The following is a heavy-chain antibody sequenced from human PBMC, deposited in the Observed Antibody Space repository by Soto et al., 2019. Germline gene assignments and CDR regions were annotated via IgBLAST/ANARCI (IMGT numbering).Heavy chain of an antibody. CDR1: GFMFND. CDR2: ITGGGHT. V-gene: IGHV3-23*01. D-gene: IGHD3-16*01. J-gene: IGHJ3*02. Sequence: EVQVLESGGGLVQPGGSLRLSCSASGFMFNDINWVRQAPGKGLEWISRITGGGHTDYVNSVKGRFTISRDNSKNTVDLQMNSLRVDDTAVYHCAKDRYGWGSFDIWGQGTVVTVSS. CDR3: AKDRYGWGSFDI.